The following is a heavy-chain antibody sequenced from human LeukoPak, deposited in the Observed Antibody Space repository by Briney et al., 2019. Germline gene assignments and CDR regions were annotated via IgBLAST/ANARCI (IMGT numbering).Heavy chain of an antibody. CDR2: INPNSGGT. J-gene: IGHJ6*03. D-gene: IGHD3-3*01. V-gene: IGHV1-2*06. CDR3: AREEWPHYYYYMDV. Sequence: ASVKVSCKASGYTFTGYYMYWVRQAPGQGLEWMGRINPNSGGTNYAQKFQGRVTMTRDTSISTAYMELSRLRSDDTAVYYCAREEWPHYYYYMDVWGKGTTVTVSS. CDR1: GYTFTGYY.